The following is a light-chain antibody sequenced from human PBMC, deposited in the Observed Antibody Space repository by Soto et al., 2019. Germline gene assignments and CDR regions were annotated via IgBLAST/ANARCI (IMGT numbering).Light chain of an antibody. CDR3: QQYGSPSLT. CDR2: GAS. J-gene: IGKJ4*01. Sequence: EIVLTQSPGTLSLSPGERATLSCRASQSVSSSYLAWYQQKPGQAPRLLIYGASSRATGIPDRFSGSGSGTDFTLTISRLEPEDFAVYYCQQYGSPSLTFGGGPKVEIK. V-gene: IGKV3-20*01. CDR1: QSVSSSY.